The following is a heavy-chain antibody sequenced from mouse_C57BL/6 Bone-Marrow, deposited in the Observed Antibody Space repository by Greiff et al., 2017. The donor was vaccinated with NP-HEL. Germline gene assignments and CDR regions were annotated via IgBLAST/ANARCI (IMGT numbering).Heavy chain of an antibody. D-gene: IGHD1-1*01. CDR3: ARNLGYYGSRFNWYFDV. CDR1: GFSLTSYA. V-gene: IGHV2-9-1*01. J-gene: IGHJ1*03. Sequence: VKLMESGPGLVAPSQSLSITCTVSGFSLTSYAISWVRQPPGKGLEWLGVIWTGGGTNYNSALKSRLSISKDNSKSQVFLKMNSLQTDDTARYYCARNLGYYGSRFNWYFDVWGTGTTVTVSS. CDR2: IWTGGGT.